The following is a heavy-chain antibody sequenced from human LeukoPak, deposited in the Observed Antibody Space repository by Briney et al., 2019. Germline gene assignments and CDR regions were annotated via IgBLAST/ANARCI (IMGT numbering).Heavy chain of an antibody. CDR3: ARGEQQLARDFDY. CDR2: IYTSGST. Sequence: SETMSLTCTVSGYSISSSYYWSWIRQPAGKGLEWIGRIYTSGSTNYNPSLKSRVTMSVDTSKNQFSLKLSSVTAADTAVYYCARGEQQLARDFDYWGQGTLVTVSS. CDR1: GYSISSSYY. D-gene: IGHD6-13*01. J-gene: IGHJ4*02. V-gene: IGHV4-4*07.